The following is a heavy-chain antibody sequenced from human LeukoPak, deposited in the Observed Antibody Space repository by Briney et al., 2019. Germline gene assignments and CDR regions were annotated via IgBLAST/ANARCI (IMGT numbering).Heavy chain of an antibody. CDR3: ATGYCRGGSCYATYYYGMEI. Sequence: GASVKVSCKVSGYTLNQLSMHWVRQAPGKGLEWMGGFDPEDGETIYAQKFQGRVTMTEDTSTDTAYMELSSLRSEDTAVYYCATGYCRGGSCYATYYYGMEIWGQRTTVTVSS. V-gene: IGHV1-24*01. D-gene: IGHD2-15*01. CDR2: FDPEDGET. J-gene: IGHJ6*01. CDR1: GYTLNQLS.